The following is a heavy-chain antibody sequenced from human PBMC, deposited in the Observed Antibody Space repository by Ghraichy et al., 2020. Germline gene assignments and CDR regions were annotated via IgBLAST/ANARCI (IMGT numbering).Heavy chain of an antibody. CDR1: GFTFSGYS. CDR3: ARASAVVRFYYYAGMDV. CDR2: ISSSSRNI. V-gene: IGHV3-48*02. J-gene: IGHJ6*02. Sequence: GSLRLSCVGSGFTFSGYSMNWVRQSPGKGLEWVSHISSSSRNIFYADSVKGRFTISRDNAKNSLSLQMNSLRDEDTAVYYCARASAVVRFYYYAGMDVWVQVTTVTVSS. D-gene: IGHD4-23*01.